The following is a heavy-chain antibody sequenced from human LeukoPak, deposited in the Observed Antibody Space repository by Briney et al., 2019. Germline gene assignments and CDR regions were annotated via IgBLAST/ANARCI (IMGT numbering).Heavy chain of an antibody. CDR3: TTTYYDILSGYENDY. D-gene: IGHD3-9*01. CDR1: GFTFSNAW. J-gene: IGHJ4*02. CDR2: IKSKTDGGTT. V-gene: IGHV3-15*01. Sequence: GGSLRLSCAASGFTFSNAWMSWVRQAPGKGLEWVGRIKSKTDGGTTDYAAPVKGRFTISRDDSKNTMYLQMNSLKTEYTAVYYCTTTYYDILSGYENDYWGQGTLVTVSS.